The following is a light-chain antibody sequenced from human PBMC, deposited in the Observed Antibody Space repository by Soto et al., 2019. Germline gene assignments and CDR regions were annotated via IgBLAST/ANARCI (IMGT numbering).Light chain of an antibody. Sequence: QSALTQPASVSGSPGQSITISCTGTSSDVGGYNYVSWYQQHPGKVPKLMIYEVSNRPSGVSNRLSGSKSGNTASLTVSGLQVEDEADYYCTSYTTSDTFVFGAGTKVTVL. V-gene: IGLV2-14*01. CDR1: SSDVGGYNY. CDR2: EVS. CDR3: TSYTTSDTFV. J-gene: IGLJ1*01.